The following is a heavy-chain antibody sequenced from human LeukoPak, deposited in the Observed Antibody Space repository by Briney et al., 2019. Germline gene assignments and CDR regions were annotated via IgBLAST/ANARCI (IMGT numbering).Heavy chain of an antibody. J-gene: IGHJ4*02. CDR3: AKDRGTAMVPFYFDY. CDR1: GFTFSSYG. D-gene: IGHD5-18*01. Sequence: GGSLRLSCAASGFTFSSYGMHWVRQAPGTGLELVAVISYDGSNKNYADSVKGRFTISRDNSKNTLYLQMNSLRAEDTAVYYCAKDRGTAMVPFYFDYCGRGTLVTVSS. CDR2: ISYDGSNK. V-gene: IGHV3-30*18.